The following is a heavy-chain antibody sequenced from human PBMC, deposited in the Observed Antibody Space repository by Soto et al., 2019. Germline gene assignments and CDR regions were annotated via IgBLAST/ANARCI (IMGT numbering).Heavy chain of an antibody. Sequence: LSXTCGLDGASFSGSYWSWIRQPPRKGLEWLGDINHSGVTTYSPSLRSRITISLDSSKNQFSLTLTSVTAADTALYFCARVVSGNYWYFDLWGRRTLVTVSS. CDR1: GASFSGSY. CDR2: INHSGVT. J-gene: IGHJ2*01. CDR3: ARVVSGNYWYFDL. D-gene: IGHD1-26*01. V-gene: IGHV4-34*01.